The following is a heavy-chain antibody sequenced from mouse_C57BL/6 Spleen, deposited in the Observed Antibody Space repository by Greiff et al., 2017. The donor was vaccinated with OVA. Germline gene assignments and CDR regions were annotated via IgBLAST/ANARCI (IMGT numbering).Heavy chain of an antibody. Sequence: QVHVKQSGAELVRPGSSVKLSCKASGYTFTSYWMDWVKQRPGQGLEWIGNIYPSDSETHYNQKFKDKATLTVDKSSSTAYMQLSSLTSEDSAVYYCAREYYGSAYFDYWGQGTTLTVSS. CDR2: IYPSDSET. V-gene: IGHV1-61*01. CDR1: GYTFTSYW. D-gene: IGHD1-1*01. J-gene: IGHJ2*01. CDR3: AREYYGSAYFDY.